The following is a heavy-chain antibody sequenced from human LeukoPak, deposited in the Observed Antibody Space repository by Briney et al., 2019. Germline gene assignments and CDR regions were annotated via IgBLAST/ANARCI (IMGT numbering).Heavy chain of an antibody. D-gene: IGHD4-17*01. V-gene: IGHV5-51*01. CDR2: IYPGDSDT. CDR3: GTTVTTSFYYYYGMDV. J-gene: IGHJ6*02. Sequence: GESLKISCKGSGYSFTSYWIGSVRQMPGKGLEWMGIIYPGDSDTRYSPSFQGQVTISADKSISTAYLQWSSLKASDTAMYYCGTTVTTSFYYYYGMDVWGQGTTVTVSS. CDR1: GYSFTSYW.